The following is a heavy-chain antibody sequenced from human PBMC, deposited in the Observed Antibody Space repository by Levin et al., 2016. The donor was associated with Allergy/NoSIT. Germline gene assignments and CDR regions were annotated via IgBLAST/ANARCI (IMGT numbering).Heavy chain of an antibody. CDR1: GGSISSSY. D-gene: IGHD4-11*01. CDR2: IYYSGSV. Sequence: SETLSLTCTVSGGSISSSYWSWIRQPPGKGLEWIGYIYYSGSVSYNPSLKSRATISVDTFKRYFSLKLSSVTAADTAVYYCASVGYSNYNYYYMDVWGQGTTVTVSS. V-gene: IGHV4-59*01. J-gene: IGHJ6*03. CDR3: ASVGYSNYNYYYMDV.